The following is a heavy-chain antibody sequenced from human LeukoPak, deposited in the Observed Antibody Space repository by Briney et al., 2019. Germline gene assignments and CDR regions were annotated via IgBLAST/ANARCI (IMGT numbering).Heavy chain of an antibody. D-gene: IGHD6-19*01. CDR1: GFTFDNYA. J-gene: IGHJ4*02. Sequence: GGSLRLSCAASGFTFDNYAMHWVRQAPGKVLEWVSGISWNSGSVGYADSVKGRFTISRDNAKNSLYLQMNNLRGEDAAFYYCAKGEKKWLARQPDYWGQGTLVTVSS. CDR3: AKGEKKWLARQPDY. CDR2: ISWNSGSV. V-gene: IGHV3-9*01.